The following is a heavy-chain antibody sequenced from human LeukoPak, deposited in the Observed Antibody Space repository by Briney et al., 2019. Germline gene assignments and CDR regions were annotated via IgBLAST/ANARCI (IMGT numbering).Heavy chain of an antibody. D-gene: IGHD6-13*01. Sequence: SETLSLTCTVSGYSISSGYYWGWIRQPPGKGLEWIGSIYHSGSTYYNPSLKSRVTISVDTSKNQFSLKLSSVTAADTAVYYCVGVSIAAAATGYYFDYWGQGTLVTVSS. V-gene: IGHV4-38-2*02. CDR1: GYSISSGYY. CDR3: VGVSIAAAATGYYFDY. CDR2: IYHSGST. J-gene: IGHJ4*02.